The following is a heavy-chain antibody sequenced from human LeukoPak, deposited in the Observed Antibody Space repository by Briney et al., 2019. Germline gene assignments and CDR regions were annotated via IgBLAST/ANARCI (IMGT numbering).Heavy chain of an antibody. V-gene: IGHV1-18*01. Sequence: ASVKVSCKASGYTFTSYGISWVRQAPGQGLEWMGWISAYNGNTNYAQKLQGRVTMTTDTSTSTAYMELRSLRSDDTAVYYCARDLRSSYYDSSGIFDYWGQGTLSPSPQ. J-gene: IGHJ4*02. D-gene: IGHD3-22*01. CDR1: GYTFTSYG. CDR3: ARDLRSSYYDSSGIFDY. CDR2: ISAYNGNT.